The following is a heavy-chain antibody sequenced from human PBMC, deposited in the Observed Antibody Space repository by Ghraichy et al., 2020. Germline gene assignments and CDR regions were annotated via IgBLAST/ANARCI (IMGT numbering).Heavy chain of an antibody. D-gene: IGHD3-10*01. CDR2: INHSGST. J-gene: IGHJ4*02. CDR1: GGSFSGYY. Sequence: SETLSLTCAVYGGSFSGYYWSWIRQPPGKGLEWIGEINHSGSTNYNPSLKSRVTISVDTSKNQFSLKLSSVTAADTAVYYCARGFAQRRITMVRGVSTRSHYFGYWGQGTLVTVSS. CDR3: ARGFAQRRITMVRGVSTRSHYFGY. V-gene: IGHV4-34*01.